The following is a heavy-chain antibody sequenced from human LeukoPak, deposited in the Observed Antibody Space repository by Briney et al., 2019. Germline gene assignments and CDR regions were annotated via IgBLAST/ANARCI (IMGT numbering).Heavy chain of an antibody. V-gene: IGHV1-69*13. D-gene: IGHD6-13*01. J-gene: IGHJ5*02. CDR1: GGTFSSYA. Sequence: AASVKASCKASGGTFSSYAISWVRQAPGQGLEWMGGIIPIFGTANYAQKFQGRVTITADESTSTAYMELSSLRSEDTAVYYCARYHSSSVFWFDPWGQGTLVTVSS. CDR2: IIPIFGTA. CDR3: ARYHSSSVFWFDP.